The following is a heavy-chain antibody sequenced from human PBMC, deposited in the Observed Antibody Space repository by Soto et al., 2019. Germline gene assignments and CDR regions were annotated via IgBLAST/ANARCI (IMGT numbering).Heavy chain of an antibody. CDR1: GFNFGFLG. J-gene: IGHJ4*02. V-gene: IGHV3-30*03. CDR3: ARGNLILDFDS. Sequence: GSLRLSCAASGFNFGFLGMHWVRQAPGKGLEWVAFISGDGINTQYADSVRGRFTLSRDYSRKTMYLQMDRLRDEDTALYYWARGNLILDFDSWGLGTLVTVSS. CDR2: ISGDGINT.